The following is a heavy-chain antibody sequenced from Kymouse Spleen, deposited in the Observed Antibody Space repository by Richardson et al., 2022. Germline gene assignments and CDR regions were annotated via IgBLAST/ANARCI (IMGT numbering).Heavy chain of an antibody. V-gene: IGHV4-34*01. CDR3: ARMRYSSGWSYFDY. J-gene: IGHJ4*02. D-gene: IGHD6-19*01. Sequence: QVQLQQWGAGLLKPSETLSLTCAVYGGSFSGYYWSWIRQPPGKGLEWIGEINHSGSTNYNPSLKSRVTISVDTSKNQFSLKLSSVTAADTAVYYCARMRYSSGWSYFDYWGQGTLVTVSS. CDR1: GGSFSGYY. CDR2: INHSGST.